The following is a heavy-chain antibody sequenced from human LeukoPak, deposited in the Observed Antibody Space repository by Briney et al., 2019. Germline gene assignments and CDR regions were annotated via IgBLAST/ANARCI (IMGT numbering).Heavy chain of an antibody. CDR2: IIPILGIA. J-gene: IGHJ4*02. Sequence: ASVKVSCKASGGTFSSYAISWVRQAPGQGLEWMGRIIPILGIANYAQKFQGRVTITADKSTSTAYMELSSLRSEDTAVYYCARVEGGYSYGTVDYWGQGTLVTVSS. D-gene: IGHD5-18*01. CDR1: GGTFSSYA. V-gene: IGHV1-69*04. CDR3: ARVEGGYSYGTVDY.